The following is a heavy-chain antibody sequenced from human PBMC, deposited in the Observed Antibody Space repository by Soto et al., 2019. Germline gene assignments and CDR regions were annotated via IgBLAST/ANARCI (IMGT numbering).Heavy chain of an antibody. CDR2: ISPYNDDT. Sequence: AAVKVSCKASGDRFGSDGMKGVRQAPGQGLGWLGWISPYNDDTKYAQSLQGRVTMTTDTSTRTAYMDIRGLRSDDTAIYYCARGGYYDSSGARNYHYYGMDVWG. D-gene: IGHD3-22*01. CDR3: ARGGYYDSSGARNYHYYGMDV. CDR1: GDRFGSDG. J-gene: IGHJ6*02. V-gene: IGHV1-18*01.